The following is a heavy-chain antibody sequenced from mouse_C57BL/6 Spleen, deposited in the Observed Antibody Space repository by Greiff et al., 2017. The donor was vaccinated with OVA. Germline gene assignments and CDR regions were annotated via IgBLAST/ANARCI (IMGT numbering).Heavy chain of an antibody. D-gene: IGHD1-1*01. CDR3: ARDYYGSRRYYFDY. J-gene: IGHJ2*01. Sequence: VQLQQSGPELVKPGASVKMSCKASGYTFTDYNMHWVKQSHGKSLEWIGYINPNNGGTSYNQKFKGKATLTVNKSSSTAYMELRSLTSEDSAVYYCARDYYGSRRYYFDYWGQGTTLTVSS. V-gene: IGHV1-22*01. CDR2: INPNNGGT. CDR1: GYTFTDYN.